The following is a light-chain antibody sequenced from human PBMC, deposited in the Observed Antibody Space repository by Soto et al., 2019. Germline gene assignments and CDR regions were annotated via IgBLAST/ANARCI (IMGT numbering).Light chain of an antibody. V-gene: IGKV3-11*01. J-gene: IGKJ4*01. CDR1: QSVGSY. CDR2: DAS. CDR3: QQRSSWPPALT. Sequence: EIVLTQSPDTLSLSPGERATLSCRASQSVGSYFFWYQQKPGQAPRLLIYDASNSATGIPARFSGSGSGTDFTLTISSLEPEDFAVYDCQQRSSWPPALTFGGGTKVEIK.